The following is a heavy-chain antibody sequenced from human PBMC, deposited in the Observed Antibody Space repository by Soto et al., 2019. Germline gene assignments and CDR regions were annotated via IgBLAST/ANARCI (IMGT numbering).Heavy chain of an antibody. D-gene: IGHD3-22*01. J-gene: IGHJ4*02. V-gene: IGHV3-23*01. CDR2: ISGSGGST. CDR1: GFTFSSYA. Sequence: GGSLRLSCAASGFTFSSYAMSWVRQAPGKGLEWVSAISGSGGSTYYADSVKGRFTISRDNSKNTLYLQMNSLRAEDTAVYYCASTHAPQVVIFVGLMYYWGQGTLVTVSS. CDR3: ASTHAPQVVIFVGLMYY.